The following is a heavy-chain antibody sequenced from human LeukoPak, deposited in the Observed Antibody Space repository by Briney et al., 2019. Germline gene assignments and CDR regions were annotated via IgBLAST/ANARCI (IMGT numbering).Heavy chain of an antibody. CDR3: TKVPGGSYPLD. CDR2: ISGSGGYT. Sequence: GGSLRLSYAASGFTFSNYGISWVRQAPGKGLEWVSSISGSGGYTYYADSVKGRFTISRDNSKNTLYLQMNSLRADDTAVYYCTKVPGGSYPLDWGQGTLVTVSS. V-gene: IGHV3-23*01. CDR1: GFTFSNYG. D-gene: IGHD1-26*01. J-gene: IGHJ4*02.